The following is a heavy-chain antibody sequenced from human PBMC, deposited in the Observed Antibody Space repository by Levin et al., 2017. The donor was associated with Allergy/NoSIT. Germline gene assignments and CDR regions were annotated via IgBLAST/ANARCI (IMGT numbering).Heavy chain of an antibody. J-gene: IGHJ4*02. CDR2: ISHSGST. V-gene: IGHV4-34*01. CDR1: GGFRSTFY. CDR3: AADYGDYDVLDY. D-gene: IGHD4-17*01. Sequence: KAGGSLRLSCAVYGGFRSTFYWNWVRQAPGKGLEWIGEISHSGSTNYNPSLKSRVTISRDTSRSQFSLKVSSVTAADTALYYCAADYGDYDVLDYWGQGTLVTVSS.